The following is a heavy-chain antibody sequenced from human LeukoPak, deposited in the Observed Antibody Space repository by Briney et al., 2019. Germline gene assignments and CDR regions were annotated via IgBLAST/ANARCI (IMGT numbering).Heavy chain of an antibody. CDR3: ARDHSRLGELSAA. V-gene: IGHV3-7*01. Sequence: GGSLRLSCAASGFTFSSYWMSWVRQAPGKGLEWVANIKQDGSEKYYVDSVKGRFTISRDNAKNSLYLQMNSLRAEDTALCYCARDHSRLGELSAAWGQGTLVTVSS. CDR1: GFTFSSYW. CDR2: IKQDGSEK. J-gene: IGHJ5*02. D-gene: IGHD3-16*02.